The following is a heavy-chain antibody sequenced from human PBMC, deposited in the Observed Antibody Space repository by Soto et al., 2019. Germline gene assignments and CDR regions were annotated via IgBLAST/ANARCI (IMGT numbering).Heavy chain of an antibody. Sequence: EVQLLESGGDLVQPGGSLRLSCAASGVTFSSYALSWVRQAPGKGLEWVSTVTGSGDSTYYADSVKGRFSISRDNPKNTLYLQMNSLRDEDTAVYYCAKAGRSSSWYWSDPWGQGTLVTVSS. V-gene: IGHV3-23*01. CDR1: GVTFSSYA. D-gene: IGHD6-13*01. J-gene: IGHJ5*02. CDR3: AKAGRSSSWYWSDP. CDR2: VTGSGDST.